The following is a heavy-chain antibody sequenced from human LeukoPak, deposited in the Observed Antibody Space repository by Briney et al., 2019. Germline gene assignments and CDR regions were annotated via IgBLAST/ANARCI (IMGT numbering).Heavy chain of an antibody. CDR3: ARGRGYSYGYPDY. Sequence: GGSLRLSCAASGFTFSSYAMHWVRQAPGKGLEWVAVISYDGSNKYYADSVKGRFTISRDNSKNTLYLQMNSLRAEDAAVYYCARGRGYSYGYPDYWGQGTLVTVSS. V-gene: IGHV3-30*04. CDR1: GFTFSSYA. CDR2: ISYDGSNK. J-gene: IGHJ4*02. D-gene: IGHD5-18*01.